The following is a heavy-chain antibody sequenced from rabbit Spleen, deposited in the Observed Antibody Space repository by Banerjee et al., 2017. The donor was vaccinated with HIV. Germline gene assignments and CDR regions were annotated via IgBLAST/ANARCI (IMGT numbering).Heavy chain of an antibody. J-gene: IGHJ3*01. V-gene: IGHV1S47*01. Sequence: QEQLEESGGDLVKPEGSLTLTCKASGFDFSSYGVSWVRQAPGKGLEWIAYIYPDYRSTHYASWVDGRFTISLDNAQNTAFLQMTSLTAADTATYFCARVRSAGVGYATDFRLDLWGPGTLVTVS. CDR1: GFDFSSYG. D-gene: IGHD6-1*01. CDR2: IYPDYRST. CDR3: ARVRSAGVGYATDFRLDL.